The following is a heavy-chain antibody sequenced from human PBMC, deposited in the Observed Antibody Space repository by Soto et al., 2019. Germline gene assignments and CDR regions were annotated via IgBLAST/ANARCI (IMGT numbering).Heavy chain of an antibody. D-gene: IGHD2-2*02. V-gene: IGHV1-18*01. CDR3: ARDCSSTSCYNYHYYYYGMDV. CDR1: GYTFTSYG. Sequence: ASVKVSCKASGYTFTSYGISWVRQAPGQGLEWMGWISAYNGNTNYAQKLQGRVTMTTDTSTSTAYMELRSLRSDDTAVYYCARDCSSTSCYNYHYYYYGMDVRGPGTTLTVSS. CDR2: ISAYNGNT. J-gene: IGHJ6*02.